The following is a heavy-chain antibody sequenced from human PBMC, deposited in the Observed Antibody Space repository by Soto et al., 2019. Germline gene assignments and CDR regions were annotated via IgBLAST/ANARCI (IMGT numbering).Heavy chain of an antibody. CDR2: IVPIYGTP. D-gene: IGHD2-15*01. CDR3: ARDRERGYCSGGSCYLYYYAMDV. J-gene: IGHJ6*02. Sequence: QVQLVQSGAEVKKPGSSVKVSCKASGDTFRNYGINWVRQAPGQGVEWMGGIVPIYGTPNYAQKFQGRLTISADESTSTAYMELSSLRSEDTAAYYCARDRERGYCSGGSCYLYYYAMDVWGQGTTVTVSS. V-gene: IGHV1-69*12. CDR1: GDTFRNYG.